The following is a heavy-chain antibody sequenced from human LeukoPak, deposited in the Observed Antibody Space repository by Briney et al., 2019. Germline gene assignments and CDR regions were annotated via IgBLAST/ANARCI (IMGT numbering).Heavy chain of an antibody. CDR2: ISYDGSNK. D-gene: IGHD5-18*01. CDR1: GFTFGSYG. CDR3: ARSGYSYGFDFDY. V-gene: IGHV3-33*05. Sequence: PGGSLRLSCAASGFTFGSYGMHWVRQAPGKGLEWVAVISYDGSNKYYADSVKGRFTISRDNSKNTLYLQMNSLRAEDTAVYYCARSGYSYGFDFDYWGQGTLVTVSS. J-gene: IGHJ4*02.